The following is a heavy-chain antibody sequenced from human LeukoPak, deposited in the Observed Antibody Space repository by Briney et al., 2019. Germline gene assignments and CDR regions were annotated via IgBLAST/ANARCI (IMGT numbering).Heavy chain of an antibody. J-gene: IGHJ6*03. CDR2: ITGSSGHI. D-gene: IGHD3-3*01. V-gene: IGHV3-21*01. CDR1: GFTFSDSR. Sequence: PGGSLRLSSAAFGFTFSDSRRNCVRQAPGKGLEWVSSITGSSGHIFYGLSVQGRFTISRDNARNSLFLQMNTLRPEDTAVYYCARVQYYEFWSSYRGSYMDVWGKGTAVTVSS. CDR3: ARVQYYEFWSSYRGSYMDV.